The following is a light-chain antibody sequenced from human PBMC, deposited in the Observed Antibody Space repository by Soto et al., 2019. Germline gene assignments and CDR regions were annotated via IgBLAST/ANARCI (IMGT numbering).Light chain of an antibody. CDR1: SSDVGSYNR. Sequence: QSALTQPPSVSGSPGQSVTISCTGTSSDVGSYNRVAWYQQPPGTAPKLMIYEVSNRPSGVPDRFSGSKSGNTASLTISGLQAEYEADYYCNSYTSSDTYVFGTGTKLTVL. J-gene: IGLJ1*01. CDR2: EVS. CDR3: NSYTSSDTYV. V-gene: IGLV2-18*02.